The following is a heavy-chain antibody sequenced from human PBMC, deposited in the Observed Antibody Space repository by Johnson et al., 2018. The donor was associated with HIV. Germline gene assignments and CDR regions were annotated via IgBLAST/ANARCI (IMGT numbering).Heavy chain of an antibody. V-gene: IGHV3-30*04. Sequence: QVQLVESGGGVVQPGRSLRLSCAASGFTFSSYAMHWVRQAPGKGLEWVAVISYDGSNKYYADSVKGRFTISRDNSKNTLYLQMNSLRAEDTAVYYCASAEMAAAATGHDAFDIWGQGTMVTVSS. D-gene: IGHD6-13*01. CDR3: ASAEMAAAATGHDAFDI. CDR2: ISYDGSNK. J-gene: IGHJ3*02. CDR1: GFTFSSYA.